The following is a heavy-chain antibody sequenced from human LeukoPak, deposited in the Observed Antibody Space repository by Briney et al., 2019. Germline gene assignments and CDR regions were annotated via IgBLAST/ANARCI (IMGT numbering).Heavy chain of an antibody. CDR3: AREVGGAFDY. CDR2: ISYDGSNK. J-gene: IGHJ4*02. V-gene: IGHV3-30-3*01. D-gene: IGHD2-21*01. Sequence: GGSLRLSCAASGFTFSSYAMHWVRQAPGKGLEWVAVISYDGSNKYYADSVKGRFTISRDNSKNTLYLQMNSLRAEDTAVYYCAREVGGAFDYWGQGTLVTVSS. CDR1: GFTFSSYA.